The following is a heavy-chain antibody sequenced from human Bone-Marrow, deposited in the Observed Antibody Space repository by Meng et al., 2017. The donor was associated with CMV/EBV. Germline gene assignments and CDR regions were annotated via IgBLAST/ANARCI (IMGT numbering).Heavy chain of an antibody. Sequence: GESLKISCAASGFTFSSYSMNWVRQAPGKGLEWVSSISSSSSYIYYADSVKGRFTISRDNAKNSLYLQMNSLRAEDMAVYYCARGVGTRITIFGVVLNYGMDVWGQGPTVTVSS. V-gene: IGHV3-21*01. CDR3: ARGVGTRITIFGVVLNYGMDV. CDR2: ISSSSSYI. CDR1: GFTFSSYS. D-gene: IGHD3-3*01. J-gene: IGHJ6*01.